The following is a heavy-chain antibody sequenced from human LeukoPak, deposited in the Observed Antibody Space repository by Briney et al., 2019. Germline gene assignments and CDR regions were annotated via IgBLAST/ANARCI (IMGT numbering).Heavy chain of an antibody. CDR2: IIPILGIA. CDR3: GRDGLEVPVTFDY. D-gene: IGHD2-2*03. V-gene: IGHV1-69*04. Sequence: SVKVSCKASGGTFSSYAISWVRQAPGQGLEWMGRIIPILGIANYAQKFQGRVTITADKSTSTAYMELSSLRSEDTAVYYCGRDGLEVPVTFDYWGQEPLVTVSP. CDR1: GGTFSSYA. J-gene: IGHJ4*02.